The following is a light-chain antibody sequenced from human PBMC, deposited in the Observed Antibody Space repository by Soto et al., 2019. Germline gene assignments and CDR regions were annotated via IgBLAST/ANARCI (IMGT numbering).Light chain of an antibody. CDR2: EGS. V-gene: IGLV2-23*01. CDR1: SSDVGSYNL. CDR3: CSYAGSREV. J-gene: IGLJ1*01. Sequence: SALTTPASVSWSPRQVVTISCTGNSSDVGSYNLVSWYQQHPGKAPKLMIYEGSKRPSGVSNRFSGSKSGNTASLTISGLQAEDEADYYCCSYAGSREVFGTGTKVTVL.